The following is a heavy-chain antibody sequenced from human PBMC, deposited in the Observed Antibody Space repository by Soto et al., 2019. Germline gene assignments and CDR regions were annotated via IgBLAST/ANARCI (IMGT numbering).Heavy chain of an antibody. CDR3: ARIQWIQLWPNFDY. CDR1: GFSLSTSGMC. V-gene: IGHV2-70*01. Sequence: SGPTLVNPTQTLTLPCTFSGFSLSTSGMCVSWIRQPPGKALEWLALIDWDDDKYYSTSLKTRLTISKDTSKNQVVLTMTNMDPVDTATYYCARIQWIQLWPNFDYWGQGTLVTVSS. CDR2: IDWDDDK. J-gene: IGHJ4*02. D-gene: IGHD5-18*01.